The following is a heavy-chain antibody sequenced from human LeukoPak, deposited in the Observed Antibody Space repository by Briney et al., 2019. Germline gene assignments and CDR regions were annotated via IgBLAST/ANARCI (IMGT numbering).Heavy chain of an antibody. CDR2: IIPIFGTA. CDR3: ASGYYYDSSSYYYFDY. Sequence: ASVKVSCKASGGTFSSYAISWVRQAPGQGLEWMGGIIPIFGTANYAQKFQGRVTITADESTSTAYMELSSLRSEDTAVYYCASGYYYDSSSYYYFDYWGQGTLVTVSS. D-gene: IGHD3-22*01. V-gene: IGHV1-69*13. CDR1: GGTFSSYA. J-gene: IGHJ4*02.